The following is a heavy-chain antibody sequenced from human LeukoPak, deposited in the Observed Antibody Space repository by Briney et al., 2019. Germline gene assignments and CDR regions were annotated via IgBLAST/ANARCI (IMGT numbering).Heavy chain of an antibody. CDR2: IYDSGST. D-gene: IGHD2-15*01. J-gene: IGHJ4*02. Sequence: KPSQTLSLTCTVSGGSISSGDYYWSWIRQPPGKGLEWIGYIYDSGSTYYNPSLESRVPMSVDTSKNQFSLKLSSVTAADTGVYYWEVVAAPLAYWGQGTLVTVSS. V-gene: IGHV4-30-4*01. CDR1: GGSISSGDYY. CDR3: EVVAAPLAY.